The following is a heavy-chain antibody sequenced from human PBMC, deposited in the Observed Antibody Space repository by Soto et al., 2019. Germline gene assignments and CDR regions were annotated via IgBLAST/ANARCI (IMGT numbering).Heavy chain of an antibody. Sequence: PVGSLRLSCAASGFTFSSYWMHWVRQAPGKGLVWVSRINSDGSSTSYADSVKGRFTISRDNAKNTLYLQMNSLRAEDTAVYYCAAAAGTSDWFDPWGQGTLVTVSS. CDR1: GFTFSSYW. J-gene: IGHJ5*02. CDR2: INSDGSST. D-gene: IGHD6-13*01. V-gene: IGHV3-74*01. CDR3: AAAAGTSDWFDP.